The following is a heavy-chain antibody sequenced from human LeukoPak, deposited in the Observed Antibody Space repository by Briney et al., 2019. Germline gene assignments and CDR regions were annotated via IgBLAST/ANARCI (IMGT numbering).Heavy chain of an antibody. CDR3: ARVNRGRIDY. CDR2: IHHSGGT. CDR1: GGSFSGHY. J-gene: IGHJ4*02. Sequence: SETLSLTCAVYGGSFSGHYWTWTRQSPGKGLEWIGEIHHSGGTNYNPSLNFRVTISLDTSRNQFSLKLISLTAADTAVYYCARVNRGRIDYWGQGILVTVSS. D-gene: IGHD2/OR15-2a*01. V-gene: IGHV4-34*01.